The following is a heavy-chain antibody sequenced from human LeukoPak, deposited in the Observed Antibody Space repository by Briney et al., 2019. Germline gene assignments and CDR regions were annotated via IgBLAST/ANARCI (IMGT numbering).Heavy chain of an antibody. J-gene: IGHJ6*02. D-gene: IGHD5-18*01. V-gene: IGHV3-49*04. CDR1: GFTVGDHA. CDR3: SRGPIQLWVHNGMDV. CDR2: IRSNAYRGTT. Sequence: PGGPLRLSCTTSGFTVGDHAMSWVRQSPGKGLEWVGYIRSNAYRGTTEYAASVKGRFTISRDDSKSVVYLQMNSLKSEDPAVYYCSRGPIQLWVHNGMDVWGQGTTVTVSS.